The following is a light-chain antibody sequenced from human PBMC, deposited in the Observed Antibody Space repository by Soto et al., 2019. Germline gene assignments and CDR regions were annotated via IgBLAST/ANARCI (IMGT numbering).Light chain of an antibody. CDR1: SGHSSYA. CDR3: QTWGTGIHVV. J-gene: IGLJ2*01. CDR2: LDSDGSH. V-gene: IGLV4-69*01. Sequence: QPVLTQSPSASASLGASVKLTCTLSSGHSSYAIAWHQQQPEKGPRYLMKLDSDGSHTKGDAIPDRFSGSSSGAERYLTISSLRSEEEADYYCQTWGTGIHVVFGGGTKLTVL.